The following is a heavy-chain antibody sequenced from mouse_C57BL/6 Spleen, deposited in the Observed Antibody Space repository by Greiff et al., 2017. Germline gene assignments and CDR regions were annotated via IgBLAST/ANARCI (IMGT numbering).Heavy chain of an antibody. J-gene: IGHJ2*01. Sequence: EVQLVESGGDLVKPGGSLKLSCAASGFTFSSYGMSWVRQTPDKRLEWVATISSGGSYTYYPDSVKGRFTISRDNAKNTLYLQMSSLKSEDTAMYYCARHTYDYYFDYWGQGTTLTVSS. CDR2: ISSGGSYT. D-gene: IGHD2-4*01. CDR1: GFTFSSYG. CDR3: ARHTYDYYFDY. V-gene: IGHV5-6*01.